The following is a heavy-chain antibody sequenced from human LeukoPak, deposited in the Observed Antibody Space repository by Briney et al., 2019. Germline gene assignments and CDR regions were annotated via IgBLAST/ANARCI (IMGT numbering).Heavy chain of an antibody. CDR3: ARASYYDSSGYLTFDY. J-gene: IGHJ4*02. Sequence: SVKVSCKASGGTFSSYAISWVRQAPGQGLEWMGGIIPIFGTANYAQKFQGRVTITADESTSTAYMELSSLRSEDTAVYYCARASYYDSSGYLTFDYWGQGTLVTVSS. D-gene: IGHD3-22*01. CDR2: IIPIFGTA. V-gene: IGHV1-69*13. CDR1: GGTFSSYA.